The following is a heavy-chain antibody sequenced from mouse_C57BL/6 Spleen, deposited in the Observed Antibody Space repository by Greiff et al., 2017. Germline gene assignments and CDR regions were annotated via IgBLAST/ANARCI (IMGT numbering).Heavy chain of an antibody. CDR2: IDPSDSET. Sequence: QVQLQQPGAELVRPGSSVKLSCKASGYTFTSYWMHWVKQRPIQGLEWIGNIDPSDSETHYNQKFKDKATLTVDKSSSTAYMQLSSLTSEDSAVYYCARGGITTVVADYAMDYWGQGPSVTVSS. CDR3: ARGGITTVVADYAMDY. V-gene: IGHV1-52*01. CDR1: GYTFTSYW. D-gene: IGHD1-1*01. J-gene: IGHJ4*01.